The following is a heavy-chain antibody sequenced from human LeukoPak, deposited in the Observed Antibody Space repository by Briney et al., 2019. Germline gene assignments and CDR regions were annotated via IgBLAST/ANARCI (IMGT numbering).Heavy chain of an antibody. D-gene: IGHD6-19*01. Sequence: PGGSLRLSCAASGFTFNRNAISWVRQAPGKGLEWVPTIGGSGDKTFYADSVKGRFTISRDNSKNMVHLQMNSLTGEDTALYYCVRRGDESSGWGDHDFWGQGALVTVSS. CDR3: VRRGDESSGWGDHDF. CDR1: GFTFNRNA. J-gene: IGHJ4*02. V-gene: IGHV3-23*01. CDR2: IGGSGDKT.